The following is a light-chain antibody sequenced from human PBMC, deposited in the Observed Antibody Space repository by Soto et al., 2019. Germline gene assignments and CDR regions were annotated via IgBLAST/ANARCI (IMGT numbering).Light chain of an antibody. CDR2: DVS. CDR1: SSDVGAYNY. Sequence: QSALTQPASVSGSPGQSITISCTGTSSDVGAYNYVSWYQQHPVKAPKLMIYDVSSRPSGISNRFSGSKSGNTASLTISGVQAEDEADYYCCSYASSSTVIFGGGTKVTVL. CDR3: CSYASSSTVI. V-gene: IGLV2-14*01. J-gene: IGLJ2*01.